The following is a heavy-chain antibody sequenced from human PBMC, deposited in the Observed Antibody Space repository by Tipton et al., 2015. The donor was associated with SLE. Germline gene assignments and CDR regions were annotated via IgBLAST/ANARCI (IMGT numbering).Heavy chain of an antibody. CDR3: ARGGISGEDYFDY. CDR2: IYTSGST. CDR1: GGSISSDSYY. V-gene: IGHV4-61*02. D-gene: IGHD3-10*01. J-gene: IGHJ4*02. Sequence: TLSLTCTVSGGSISSDSYYWSWIRQPAGRGLEWIGRIYTSGSTNYNPSLKSRVTISVDTSKNQFSLKLSSVTAADTAVYYCARGGISGEDYFDYWGQGTLVTVSS.